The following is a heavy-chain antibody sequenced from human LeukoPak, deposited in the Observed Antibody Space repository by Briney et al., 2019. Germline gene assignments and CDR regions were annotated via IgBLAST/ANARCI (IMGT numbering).Heavy chain of an antibody. CDR3: ARDRYYYDSSGRSTKGFDY. CDR2: IYTSGST. D-gene: IGHD3-22*01. V-gene: IGHV4-4*07. CDR1: GGSISSYY. J-gene: IGHJ4*02. Sequence: SETLSLTCTVSGGSISSYYWSWMRQPAGKGLEWIGRIYTSGSTNYNPSLKSRVTMSVDTSKNQFSLKLSSVTAADTAVYYCARDRYYYDSSGRSTKGFDYWGQRTLVTVSS.